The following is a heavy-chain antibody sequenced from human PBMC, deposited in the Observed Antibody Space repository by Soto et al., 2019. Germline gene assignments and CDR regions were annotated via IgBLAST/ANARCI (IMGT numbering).Heavy chain of an antibody. CDR1: GGSISSGGYY. D-gene: IGHD2-15*01. CDR3: ARARGGGSPWYS. V-gene: IGHV4-31*11. Sequence: SETLSLTCAVSGGSISSGGYYWSWIRQHPGKGLEWIGYIYYSGSTYYNPSLKSRVTISVDTSKNQFSLKLSSVTAADTAVYYCARARGGGSPWYSWGQGTLVTV. CDR2: IYYSGST. J-gene: IGHJ4*02.